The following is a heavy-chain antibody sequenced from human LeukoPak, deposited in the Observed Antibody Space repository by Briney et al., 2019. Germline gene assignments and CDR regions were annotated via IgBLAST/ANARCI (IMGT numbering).Heavy chain of an antibody. J-gene: IGHJ6*02. Sequence: GESLKISCKGSGYSFTSYWIGWARQVPGKGLEWMGIIYPGDSDTRYSPSFQGQVTISADKSISTAYLQWSSLKASDTAMYYCARRYCSSTSCYLGSYGMDVWGQGTAVTVSS. CDR2: IYPGDSDT. CDR3: ARRYCSSTSCYLGSYGMDV. D-gene: IGHD2-2*01. V-gene: IGHV5-51*01. CDR1: GYSFTSYW.